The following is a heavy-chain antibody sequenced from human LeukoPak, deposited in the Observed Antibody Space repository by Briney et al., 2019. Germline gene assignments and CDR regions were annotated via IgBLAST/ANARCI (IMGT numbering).Heavy chain of an antibody. V-gene: IGHV4-39*01. Sequence: SETLSLTCTVSGGSISTSSYYWGWIRQPPGKGLEWTGSIYYSGSTYYNPSLKSRVTISVDTSKNQFSLKLSSVTAADTAVYYCARLGRLYSSSPGLIDYWGQGTLVTVSS. CDR1: GGSISTSSYY. CDR3: ARLGRLYSSSPGLIDY. D-gene: IGHD6-6*01. J-gene: IGHJ4*02. CDR2: IYYSGST.